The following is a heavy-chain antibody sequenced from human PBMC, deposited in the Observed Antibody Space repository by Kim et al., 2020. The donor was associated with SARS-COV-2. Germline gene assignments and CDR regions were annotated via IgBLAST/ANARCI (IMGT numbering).Heavy chain of an antibody. CDR2: IWYDGSNK. V-gene: IGHV3-33*01. D-gene: IGHD1-26*01. J-gene: IGHJ4*02. CDR3: ARGDRRLLGIFDY. Sequence: GGSLRLSCAASGFTFSSYGMHWVRQAPGKGLEWVAVIWYDGSNKYYADSVKGRFTISRDNSKNTLYLQMNSLRAEDTAVYYCARGDRRLLGIFDYWGQGTLVTVSS. CDR1: GFTFSSYG.